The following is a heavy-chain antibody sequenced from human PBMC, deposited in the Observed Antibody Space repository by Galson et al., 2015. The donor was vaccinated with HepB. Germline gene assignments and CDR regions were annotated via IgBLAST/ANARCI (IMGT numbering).Heavy chain of an antibody. CDR3: ARMIQCFGAGWFDP. D-gene: IGHD3-3*01. V-gene: IGHV2-70*11. CDR2: IDWDDDK. J-gene: IGHJ5*02. CDR1: GFSLSTSGMC. Sequence: PALVKPTQTLTLTCTFSGFSLSTSGMCVSWIRQPPGKALEWLARIDWDDDKYYSTSLKTRLTISKDTSKNQVVLTMTNMDPVDTATYYCARMIQCFGAGWFDPWGQGTLVTVSS.